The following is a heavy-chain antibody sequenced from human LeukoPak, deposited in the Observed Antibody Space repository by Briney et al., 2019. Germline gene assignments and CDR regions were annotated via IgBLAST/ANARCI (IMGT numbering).Heavy chain of an antibody. CDR2: ISGSGGST. J-gene: IGHJ4*02. D-gene: IGHD6-13*01. Sequence: GGSLRLSCAASGFTFSSYSMNWVRQAPGKGLEWVSAISGSGGSTYYADSVKGRFTISRDNSKNTLYLQMNSLRAEDTAVYYCAQRAAAGTQLHYWGQGTLVTVSS. CDR3: AQRAAAGTQLHY. V-gene: IGHV3-23*01. CDR1: GFTFSSYS.